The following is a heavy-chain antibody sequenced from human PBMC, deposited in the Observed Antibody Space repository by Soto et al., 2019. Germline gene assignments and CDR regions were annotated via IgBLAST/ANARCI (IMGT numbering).Heavy chain of an antibody. V-gene: IGHV4-61*08. J-gene: IGHJ5*02. CDR2: IYYSGST. Sequence: SETLSLTCTVSGGSISSGGYYWSWIRQHPGKGLEWIGYIYYSGSTYYNPSLKSRVTISVDTSKNQFSLKLSSVTAADTAVYYCARSETTGTLNWFDPWGQGTLVTVSS. CDR3: ARSETTGTLNWFDP. CDR1: GGSISSGGYY. D-gene: IGHD4-4*01.